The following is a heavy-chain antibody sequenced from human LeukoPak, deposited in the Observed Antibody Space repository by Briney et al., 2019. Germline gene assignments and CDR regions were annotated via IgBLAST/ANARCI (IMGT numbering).Heavy chain of an antibody. CDR1: GGSISSYY. CDR2: TYNSGSA. J-gene: IGHJ4*02. CDR3: AREGSSGPLDY. V-gene: IGHV4-59*01. D-gene: IGHD6-19*01. Sequence: SETLSLTCTVSGGSISSYYWSWIRQPPGKGLEWIGYTYNSGSANYNPSLKSRVTISVDTSKNQFSLKLSSVTAADTAVYYCAREGSSGPLDYWGQGTLVTVSS.